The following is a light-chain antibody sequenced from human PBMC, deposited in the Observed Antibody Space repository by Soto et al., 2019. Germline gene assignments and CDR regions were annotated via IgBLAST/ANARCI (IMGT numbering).Light chain of an antibody. CDR2: HVS. CDR1: SSDIGGYNY. V-gene: IGLV2-11*01. Sequence: VLTQPRSVSWSPGQSVAISCTGTSSDIGGYNYVSWYQQHPGRAPKLVIYHVSKRPSGVPDRFSGSKSGNTASLTISGLQAEDEADYYCSSFAGGPYVFGTGTKVTVL. J-gene: IGLJ1*01. CDR3: SSFAGGPYV.